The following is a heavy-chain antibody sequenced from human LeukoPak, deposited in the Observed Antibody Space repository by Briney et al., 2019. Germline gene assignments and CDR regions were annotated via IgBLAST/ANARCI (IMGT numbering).Heavy chain of an antibody. Sequence: GGSLRLSCTVSGFTLSSYEMSWIRQAPGKGLEWVSRIDYSGGSSYYADSVKGRFTISRDNAKNSLSLQMNSLRAEDTAVYYCARVSVEDYYDSSGYSYYYYMDVWGKGTTVTVSS. J-gene: IGHJ6*03. CDR1: GFTLSSYE. V-gene: IGHV3-23*01. CDR3: ARVSVEDYYDSSGYSYYYYMDV. D-gene: IGHD3-22*01. CDR2: IDYSGGSS.